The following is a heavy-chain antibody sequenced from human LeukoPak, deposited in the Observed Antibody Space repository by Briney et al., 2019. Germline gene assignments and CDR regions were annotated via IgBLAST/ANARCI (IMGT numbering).Heavy chain of an antibody. Sequence: SETLSLTFTVSRGSVISGGYYWSWIRQHPGKGLEWIGYIYYSGSTYYNPSLKSRLTISLDTSTNQFSLKLGSVTAADTAVYYCATTAYYFYVDVWGKGTTITVSS. D-gene: IGHD1-26*01. CDR3: ATTAYYFYVDV. J-gene: IGHJ6*03. CDR1: RGSVISGGYY. CDR2: IYYSGST. V-gene: IGHV4-31*03.